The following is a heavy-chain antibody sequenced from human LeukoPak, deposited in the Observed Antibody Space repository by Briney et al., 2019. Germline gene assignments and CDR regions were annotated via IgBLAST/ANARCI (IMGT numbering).Heavy chain of an antibody. Sequence: SETLSLTCTVSGGSISNYYWSWIRQPPGKGLEWIGYIYYSGSTNYNPSLKSRVTISVDTSKNQFSLKLSSVTAADTAVYYCARGDTAPYGSGSYPDYWGQGTLVTVSS. J-gene: IGHJ4*02. V-gene: IGHV4-59*01. CDR3: ARGDTAPYGSGSYPDY. CDR1: GGSISNYY. D-gene: IGHD3-10*01. CDR2: IYYSGST.